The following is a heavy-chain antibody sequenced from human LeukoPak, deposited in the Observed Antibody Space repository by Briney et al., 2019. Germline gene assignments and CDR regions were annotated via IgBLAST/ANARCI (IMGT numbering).Heavy chain of an antibody. CDR1: GFTFDDYA. CDR3: TKAASSSPGGFDP. CDR2: INWDGDDT. J-gene: IGHJ5*02. V-gene: IGHV3-43D*03. Sequence: GGSLRLSCAASGFTFDDYAMHWVRQAPGKGLEWVSLINWDGDDTYYADSVKGRFTISRDNSKNSLYLQMNSLRANDTALYYCTKAASSSPGGFDPWGQGTLVTVSS.